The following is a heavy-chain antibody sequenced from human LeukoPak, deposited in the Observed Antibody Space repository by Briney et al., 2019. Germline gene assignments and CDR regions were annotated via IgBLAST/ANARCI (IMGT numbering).Heavy chain of an antibody. CDR1: GGSISSYY. V-gene: IGHV4-59*12. J-gene: IGHJ5*02. CDR2: IYYSGST. Sequence: PSETLSLTCTVSGGSISSYYWNWIRQPPGKGLEWIGYIYYSGSTNYNPSLKSRVTISVDTSKNQFSLKLSSVTAADTAVYYCARAARERGFWSGYQTWGQGTLVTVSS. CDR3: ARAARERGFWSGYQT. D-gene: IGHD3-3*01.